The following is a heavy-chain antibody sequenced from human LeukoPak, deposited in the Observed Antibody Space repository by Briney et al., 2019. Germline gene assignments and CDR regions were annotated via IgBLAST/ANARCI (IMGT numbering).Heavy chain of an antibody. CDR3: ARGATYYYDSPAGY. D-gene: IGHD3-10*01. CDR1: GGSFSGYY. CDR2: INHSGST. V-gene: IGHV4-34*01. Sequence: SETLSLTCAVYGGSFSGYYWSWIRQPPGKGLEWIGEINHSGSTNYNPSLKSRVTISVDTSKNQFSLKLSSVTAVDTAVYYRARGATYYYDSPAGYWGQGTLVTVSS. J-gene: IGHJ4*02.